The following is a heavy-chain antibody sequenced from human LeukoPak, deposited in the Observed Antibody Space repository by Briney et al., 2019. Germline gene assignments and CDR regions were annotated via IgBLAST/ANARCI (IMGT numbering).Heavy chain of an antibody. CDR3: TKTIRGFPSHWFDP. J-gene: IGHJ5*02. CDR2: ISGSGAST. V-gene: IGHV3-23*01. D-gene: IGHD3-10*01. CDR1: GFAFSSYA. Sequence: GGSLRLSCAASGFAFSSYAMSWVRQAPGKGLEWVSAISGSGASTHYADSVKGRFTISRDNSKNTLYLQMNSLRAEDTAVYYCTKTIRGFPSHWFDPWGQGTLVTVSS.